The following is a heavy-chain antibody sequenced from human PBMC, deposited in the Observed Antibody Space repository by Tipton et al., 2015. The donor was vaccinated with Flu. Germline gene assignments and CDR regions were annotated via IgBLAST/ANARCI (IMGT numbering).Heavy chain of an antibody. CDR3: VRAMSGDYPSLDY. Sequence: LRLSCTVSGGFITSGGYAWTWIRQPPGKGLEWIGFIYHSGSPYYNMSLRGRVTISVDRSKNQFSLNLKSVTAADTAVYFCVRAMSGDYPSLDYWGQGTLVTVSS. CDR1: GGFITSGGYA. J-gene: IGHJ4*02. CDR2: IYHSGSP. D-gene: IGHD4-17*01. V-gene: IGHV4-30-2*01.